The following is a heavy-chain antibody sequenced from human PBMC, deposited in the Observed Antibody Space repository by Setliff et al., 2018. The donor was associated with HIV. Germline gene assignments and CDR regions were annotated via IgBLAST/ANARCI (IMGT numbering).Heavy chain of an antibody. J-gene: IGHJ3*02. CDR2: INHSGST. CDR1: GGSFSGYY. V-gene: IGHV4-34*01. CDR3: ARRPGIVGVRKNAFDI. D-gene: IGHD1-26*01. Sequence: PSETLSLTCAVYGGSFSGYYWSWIRQPPGKGLEWIGEINHSGSTNNNPSLKSRVTISVDPSKNQFSLKQRSVTAADTAVYYCARRPGIVGVRKNAFDIWGQGTMVTVSS.